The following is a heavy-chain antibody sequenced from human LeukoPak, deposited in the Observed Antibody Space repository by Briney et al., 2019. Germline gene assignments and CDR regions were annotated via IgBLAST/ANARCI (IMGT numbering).Heavy chain of an antibody. CDR2: ISYDGSNK. D-gene: IGHD6-19*01. V-gene: IGHV3-30*04. J-gene: IGHJ6*03. Sequence: PGGSLRLSCAASGFTFSSYAMHWVRQAPGKGLEWVAVISYDGSNKYYADSVKGRFTISRDNSKNTLYLQMNSLRAEDTAVYYCARDMAVAAYRYYYMDVWGKGTRSPFP. CDR1: GFTFSSYA. CDR3: ARDMAVAAYRYYYMDV.